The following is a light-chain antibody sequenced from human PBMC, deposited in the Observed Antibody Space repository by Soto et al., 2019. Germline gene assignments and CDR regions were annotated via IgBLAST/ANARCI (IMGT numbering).Light chain of an antibody. V-gene: IGKV1-9*01. CDR1: QCISSY. CDR3: QHYNSYSEA. CDR2: AAS. Sequence: IQLTQSQASLSASLGDRVTITCRASQCISSYLAWYQQKPGKAPKLLIYAASTLQSGVPSRFSGSGSGTDFTLTISSLQPDDFATYYCQHYNSYSEAFGQGTKVDIK. J-gene: IGKJ1*01.